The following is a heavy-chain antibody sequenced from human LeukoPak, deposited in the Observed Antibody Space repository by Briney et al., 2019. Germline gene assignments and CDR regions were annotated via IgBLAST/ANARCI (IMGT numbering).Heavy chain of an antibody. D-gene: IGHD3-16*01. J-gene: IGHJ4*02. V-gene: IGHV4-59*01. CDR3: AREGRGFGY. CDR2: IYYSGST. CDR1: GGSISSYY. Sequence: SETLSLTCTVSGGSISSYYWSWIRQPPGKGLEWIGYIYYSGSTNYNPSLKSRVTISVDTSKNQFSLKLSSVTAADTAVYYRAREGRGFGYWGQGTLVTVSS.